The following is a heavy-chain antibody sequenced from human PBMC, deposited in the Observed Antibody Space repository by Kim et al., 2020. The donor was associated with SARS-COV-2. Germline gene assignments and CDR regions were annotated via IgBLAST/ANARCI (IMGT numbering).Heavy chain of an antibody. CDR3: AITDF. Sequence: GESLKISCKASGYSFTSYLISWVRQMPGKGLEWMGRIDPSDSYTNYSPSFQGHVTFSAVKSISTSYLQWSSLKASVTAMYYSAITDFCGQGTLVTVSS. CDR2: IDPSDSYT. CDR1: GYSFTSYL. J-gene: IGHJ4*02. V-gene: IGHV5-10-1*01.